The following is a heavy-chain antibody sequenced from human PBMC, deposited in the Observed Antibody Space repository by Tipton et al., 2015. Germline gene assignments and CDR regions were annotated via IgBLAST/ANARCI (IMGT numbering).Heavy chain of an antibody. J-gene: IGHJ4*02. CDR1: GGSVSTSNYY. CDR3: ACQDYDSLTRDYQTVDY. D-gene: IGHD3-9*01. CDR2: TYYSGNT. Sequence: LRLSCTVSGGSVSTSNYYWGWIRQPPGKGLEWIGYTYYSGNTKYNPSLKSRVTMSRDTSKNQFSLKLTSVTAADTAVYYCACQDYDSLTRDYQTVDYWGQGTLVTVSS. V-gene: IGHV4-61*05.